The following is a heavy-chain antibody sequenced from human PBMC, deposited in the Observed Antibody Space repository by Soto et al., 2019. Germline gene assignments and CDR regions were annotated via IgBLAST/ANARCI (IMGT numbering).Heavy chain of an antibody. CDR3: ARGLSGRVLFIWFDP. D-gene: IGHD3-16*01. Sequence: SETLSLTCTVSGGSISSYYWSWIRQPPGKGLEWIGYIYYSGSTNYNPSLKSRVTISVDTSKNQFSLKLSSVTAADPAVYYCARGLSGRVLFIWFDPWGQATLVTVSS. J-gene: IGHJ5*02. V-gene: IGHV4-59*01. CDR1: GGSISSYY. CDR2: IYYSGST.